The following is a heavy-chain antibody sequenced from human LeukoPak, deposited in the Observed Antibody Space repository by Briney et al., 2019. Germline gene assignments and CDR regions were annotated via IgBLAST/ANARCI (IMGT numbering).Heavy chain of an antibody. CDR2: IRSKAYGGTT. D-gene: IGHD4-17*01. J-gene: IGHJ4*02. CDR3: TRVGDGDYAISDY. V-gene: IGHV3-49*03. Sequence: GRSLRLSCTASGFTFGDYAMSWFRQAPGKGLEWVGFIRSKAYGGTTEYAASVKGRFTISRDDSKSIAYLQMNSLKTEDTAVYYCTRVGDGDYAISDYWGQGTLVTVSS. CDR1: GFTFGDYA.